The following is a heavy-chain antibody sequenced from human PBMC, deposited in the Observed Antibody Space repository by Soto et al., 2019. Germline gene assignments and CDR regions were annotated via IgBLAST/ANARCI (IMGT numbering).Heavy chain of an antibody. Sequence: GGSLRLSCAASGFTFSDYYMSWIRQAPGKGLEWVSYISSSGSTIYYADSVKGRFTISRDNAKNSLYLQMNSLRAEDTAVYYFARAGTYYYDSSRGGDYWGQGTLVTVSS. CDR3: ARAGTYYYDSSRGGDY. V-gene: IGHV3-11*01. D-gene: IGHD3-22*01. CDR1: GFTFSDYY. CDR2: ISSSGSTI. J-gene: IGHJ4*02.